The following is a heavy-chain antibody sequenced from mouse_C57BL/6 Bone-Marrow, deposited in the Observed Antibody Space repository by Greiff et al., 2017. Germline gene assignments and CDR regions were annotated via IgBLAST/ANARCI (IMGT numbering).Heavy chain of an antibody. D-gene: IGHD1-1*01. V-gene: IGHV1-64*01. J-gene: IGHJ1*03. CDR2: IHPNSGST. CDR3: ASPYYYGSSFDV. CDR1: GYTFTSYW. Sequence: QVQLQQPGAELVKPGASVTLSCKASGYTFTSYWMHWVKQRPGQGLEWIGMIHPNSGSTNYNEKFKSKATLTVDKSSSTAYMQLSSLTSEDSAVYYCASPYYYGSSFDVWGTGTTVTVSS.